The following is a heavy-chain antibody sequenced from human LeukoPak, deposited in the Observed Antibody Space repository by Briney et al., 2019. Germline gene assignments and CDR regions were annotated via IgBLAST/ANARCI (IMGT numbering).Heavy chain of an antibody. V-gene: IGHV1-2*02. CDR1: GYTFTGYY. D-gene: IGHD6-19*01. J-gene: IGHJ4*02. CDR2: INPNSGGT. Sequence: ASVKVSCKASGYTFTGYYMHWVRQAPGQGLEWMGWINPNSGGTNYAQKFQGRVTMTRDTSISTAYMELSRLTFDDTAVYYCAKVMEGAVALHYWGQGTLVTVSS. CDR3: AKVMEGAVALHY.